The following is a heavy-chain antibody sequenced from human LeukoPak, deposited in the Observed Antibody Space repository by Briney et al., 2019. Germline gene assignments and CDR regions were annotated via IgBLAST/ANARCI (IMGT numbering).Heavy chain of an antibody. CDR3: SRESGPFCPFGY. V-gene: IGHV4/OR15-8*02. CDR2: ISLAGQT. Sequence: SETLSLTCGVSGGSISGTNWWSWVRQPPGQGLEWVGEISLAGQTNYNPSLNGRVTMSLDKSSNQLSLHLTSVTAADTATYFCSRESGPFCPFGYWGQGTLVIVSS. CDR1: GGSISGTNW. D-gene: IGHD1-26*01. J-gene: IGHJ4*02.